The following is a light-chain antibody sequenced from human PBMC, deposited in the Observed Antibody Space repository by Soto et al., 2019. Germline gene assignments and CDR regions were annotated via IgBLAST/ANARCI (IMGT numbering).Light chain of an antibody. J-gene: IGKJ5*01. V-gene: IGKV3-15*01. Sequence: EIVITQSPGTLHVSPGERATLPCRAGQGVTTNFAWYRQTSGQSPRLLIYDVSIRETGVPARFLCTGAEPECTRPISGLQSEDASVDFCPQYNNWPFSFGQGTRLEIK. CDR3: PQYNNWPFS. CDR2: DVS. CDR1: QGVTTN.